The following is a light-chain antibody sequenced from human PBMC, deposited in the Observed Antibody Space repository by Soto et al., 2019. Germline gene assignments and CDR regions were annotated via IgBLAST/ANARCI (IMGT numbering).Light chain of an antibody. CDR2: DAS. Sequence: IQMTQSPSSVSASVGDRFTMTCRASQGISRWLAWYQQKPGKAPKLLIYDASSLESGVPSRVSGSGSGTEFTLTIDSLQPDDFATYYCQEYKSYSWTFGQGTKVDIK. V-gene: IGKV1-5*01. CDR3: QEYKSYSWT. CDR1: QGISRW. J-gene: IGKJ1*01.